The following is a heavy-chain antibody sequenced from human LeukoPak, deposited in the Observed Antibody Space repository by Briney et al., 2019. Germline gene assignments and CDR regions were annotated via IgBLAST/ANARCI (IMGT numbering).Heavy chain of an antibody. V-gene: IGHV1-2*02. CDR3: AREGNYYDSSGLAGGAFDI. CDR2: INPNSGGT. J-gene: IGHJ3*02. CDR1: GYTFTGYY. D-gene: IGHD3-22*01. Sequence: ASVKVSCKASGYTFTGYYMHWVRQAPGQGLEWMGWINPNSGGTNYAQEFQGRVTMTRDTSISTAYMELSRPRSDDTAVYYCAREGNYYDSSGLAGGAFDIWGQGTMVTVSS.